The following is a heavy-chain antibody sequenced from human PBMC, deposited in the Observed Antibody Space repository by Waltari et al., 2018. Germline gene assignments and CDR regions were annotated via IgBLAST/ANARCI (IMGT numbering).Heavy chain of an antibody. J-gene: IGHJ5*02. CDR3: ARDRVFDP. Sequence: QVQLVQSGAEVKKPGASVKVSCKASGYTFTGYYMHWVRQAPGQGRGWMGWSNPNRGGTNYAQKFQCRVTITRDTSISTAYMELSRLRSDDTAVYYCARDRVFDPWGQGTLVTVSS. CDR2: SNPNRGGT. CDR1: GYTFTGYY. V-gene: IGHV1-2*02.